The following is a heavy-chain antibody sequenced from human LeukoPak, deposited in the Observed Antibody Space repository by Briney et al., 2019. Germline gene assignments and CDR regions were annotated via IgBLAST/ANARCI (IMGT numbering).Heavy chain of an antibody. D-gene: IGHD1-26*01. CDR1: GGSTSSYY. J-gene: IGHJ3*02. V-gene: IGHV4-4*07. CDR3: ARDEKIELPTSDAFDI. Sequence: SETLSLTCTVSGGSTSSYYWSWIRQPAGKGLEWIGRIYTSGSTNYNPSLKSRVTMSVDTSKNQFSLKLSSVTAADTAVYYCARDEKIELPTSDAFDIWGQGTMVTVSS. CDR2: IYTSGST.